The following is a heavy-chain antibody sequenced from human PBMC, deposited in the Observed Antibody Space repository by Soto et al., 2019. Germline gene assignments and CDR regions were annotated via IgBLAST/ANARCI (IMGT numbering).Heavy chain of an antibody. V-gene: IGHV6-1*01. CDR3: AREYGGSYGPTYYYYYGMDV. CDR2: TYYRSKWYN. D-gene: IGHD1-26*01. Sequence: SQTLSLTCAISGDSVSSNSAAWHWIRQTPSRGLEWLGRTYYRSKWYNDYAVAGKSRITIHPDTSKNQFSLQLNSVTPEDTAVYYCAREYGGSYGPTYYYYYGMDVWGQGTTVTVS. J-gene: IGHJ6*02. CDR1: GDSVSSNSAA.